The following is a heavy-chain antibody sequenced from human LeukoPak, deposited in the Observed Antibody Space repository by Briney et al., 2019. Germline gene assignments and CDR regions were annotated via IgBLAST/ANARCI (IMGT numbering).Heavy chain of an antibody. J-gene: IGHJ4*02. CDR2: INPNSGGT. Sequence: ASVKLSCKASGYTFTGYYMHWVRQAPGQGLEWMGWINPNSGGTNYAQKFQGRVTMTRDTSISTAYMELSRLRSDDTAVYYCAREELEPFRIFDYWGQGTLVTVSS. V-gene: IGHV1-2*02. CDR1: GYTFTGYY. CDR3: AREELEPFRIFDY. D-gene: IGHD1-1*01.